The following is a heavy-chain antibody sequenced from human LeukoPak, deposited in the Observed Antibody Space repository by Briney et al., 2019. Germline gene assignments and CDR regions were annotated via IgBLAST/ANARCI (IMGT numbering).Heavy chain of an antibody. CDR2: ISGYNGDT. CDR3: ARDGLELRGFIYFQH. Sequence: ASVKVSCKASGYTFSKYGISWVRQTPGQGLELIGWISGYNGDTNYAQKFQGRVTMTTDTSTSTANMELRSLRSDDTAVYYCARDGLELRGFIYFQHWGQGTLVTVSS. CDR1: GYTFSKYG. J-gene: IGHJ1*01. V-gene: IGHV1-18*01. D-gene: IGHD1-7*01.